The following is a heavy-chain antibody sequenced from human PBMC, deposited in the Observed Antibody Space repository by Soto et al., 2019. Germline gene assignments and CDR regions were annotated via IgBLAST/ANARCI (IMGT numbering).Heavy chain of an antibody. J-gene: IGHJ4*02. Sequence: PGGSLRLSCAASGFTFSNYWMHWVRQVPGRGLVWVSRISHDGSGTSYADSVKGRFTISRDNAKNTVYLQMNSLRAEDTAVYYCTREHVVTIFRRGQRGSFDNWSQGTLVTVSS. V-gene: IGHV3-74*01. CDR3: TREHVVTIFRRGQRGSFDN. CDR1: GFTFSNYW. CDR2: ISHDGSGT. D-gene: IGHD3-9*01.